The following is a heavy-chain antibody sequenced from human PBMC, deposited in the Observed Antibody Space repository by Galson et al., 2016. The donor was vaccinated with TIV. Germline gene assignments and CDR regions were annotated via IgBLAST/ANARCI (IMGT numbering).Heavy chain of an antibody. Sequence: QSGAEVKKPGESLRISCKGSGYRFTSYWINWVRQMPGKGLEWMGRIDPTDSYTNYSPSFQGHVTISADKSSPTAYLQWSSLKASDTAMYYCARGVSSGSAWLAPWGPGTPVTVSS. D-gene: IGHD3-10*01. V-gene: IGHV5-10-1*01. CDR2: IDPTDSYT. J-gene: IGHJ5*02. CDR1: GYRFTSYW. CDR3: ARGVSSGSAWLAP.